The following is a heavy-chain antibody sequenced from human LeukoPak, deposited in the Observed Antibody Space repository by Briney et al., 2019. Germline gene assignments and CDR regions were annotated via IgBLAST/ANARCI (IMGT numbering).Heavy chain of an antibody. D-gene: IGHD2-15*01. Sequence: PSETLSLTCAVYGGSFSCYYWSWIRQPPGKGREWIGEVNHSGSTNYNPSLKRRVTISVDTSKPQFSLQLSSVNAADTAVYYCARGPPGCSGGSCYPGAYFDYWGQGTLVTVSS. CDR3: ARGPPGCSGGSCYPGAYFDY. V-gene: IGHV4-34*01. CDR2: VNHSGST. CDR1: GGSFSCYY. J-gene: IGHJ4*02.